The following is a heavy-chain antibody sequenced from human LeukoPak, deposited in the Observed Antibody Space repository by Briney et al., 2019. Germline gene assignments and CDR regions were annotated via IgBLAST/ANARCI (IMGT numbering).Heavy chain of an antibody. V-gene: IGHV3-7*01. CDR1: GFTLSSYR. CDR2: IKQDGSEK. Sequence: GGSLRLSCAASGFTLSSYRMSWVRQAPGKGLEWVANIKQDGSEKYYVDSVKGRFTISRDNAKNSLYLQMNSLRAEDTAVYYCARDGGYSGYDADCWGQGTLVTASS. CDR3: ARDGGYSGYDADC. J-gene: IGHJ4*02. D-gene: IGHD5-12*01.